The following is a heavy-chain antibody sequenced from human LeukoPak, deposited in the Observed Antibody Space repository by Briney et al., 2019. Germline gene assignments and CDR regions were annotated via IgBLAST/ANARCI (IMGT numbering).Heavy chain of an antibody. CDR3: ARVYSDYVWGSYQPRVFWDY. D-gene: IGHD3-16*02. CDR2: INHSGST. Sequence: PSETLSLTCAVYGGSFSGYYWSWIRQPPGKGLEWIGEINHSGSTNYNPSLKSRVTISVDTSKNQFSLKLSSVTAADTAVYYCARVYSDYVWGSYQPRVFWDYWGQGTLVTVSS. J-gene: IGHJ4*02. V-gene: IGHV4-34*01. CDR1: GGSFSGYY.